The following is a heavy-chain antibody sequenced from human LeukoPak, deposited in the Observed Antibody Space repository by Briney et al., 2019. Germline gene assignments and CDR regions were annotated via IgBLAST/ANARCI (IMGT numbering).Heavy chain of an antibody. D-gene: IGHD5-12*01. V-gene: IGHV1-69*05. Sequence: SVKVSCRASGGTLSSYAISWVRQAPGQGLEWMGGIIPIFGTANYAQKFQGRVTTTTDESTSTAYMELRSLRSEDTAGDYCAREFISGYDRGAYFDYWGQGTLVTVSS. CDR1: GGTLSSYA. CDR2: IIPIFGTA. CDR3: AREFISGYDRGAYFDY. J-gene: IGHJ4*02.